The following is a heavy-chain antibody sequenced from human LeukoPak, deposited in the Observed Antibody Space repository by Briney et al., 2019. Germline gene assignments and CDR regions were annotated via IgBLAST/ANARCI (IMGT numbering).Heavy chain of an antibody. Sequence: PGGSLRLSCAASGFTFSTSAMSWVRQAPGKGLEWVSSISGSGGDTYHADSVQGRFTISRDNSKNTLLLQMNSLRAEDTALYYCAKEFLWFGTNRFAPWGQGTLVTVSS. D-gene: IGHD3-10*01. CDR3: AKEFLWFGTNRFAP. V-gene: IGHV3-23*01. J-gene: IGHJ5*02. CDR2: ISGSGGDT. CDR1: GFTFSTSA.